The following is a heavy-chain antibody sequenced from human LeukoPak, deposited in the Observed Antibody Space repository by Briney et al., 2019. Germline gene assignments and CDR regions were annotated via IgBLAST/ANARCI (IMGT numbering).Heavy chain of an antibody. CDR3: ATILGRITMVRGVAFDY. CDR1: GFTFSSYA. CDR2: ISGSGGGT. D-gene: IGHD3-10*01. J-gene: IGHJ4*02. V-gene: IGHV3-23*01. Sequence: GGSLRLSCAASGFTFSSYAMSWVRQAPGKGLEWVSAISGSGGGTYYADSVKGRFTISRDNSKNTLYLQMNSLRAEDTAVYYCATILGRITMVRGVAFDYWGQGTLVTVSS.